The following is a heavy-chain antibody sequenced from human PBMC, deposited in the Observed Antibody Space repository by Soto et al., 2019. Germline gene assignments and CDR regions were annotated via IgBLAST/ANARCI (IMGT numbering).Heavy chain of an antibody. CDR3: ARATVIDDAFDI. Sequence: TGGSLRLSCAASGFTFSSYGMHWVRQAPGKGLEWVAVIWYDGSNKYYADSVKGRFTISRDNSKNTLYLQMNSLRAEDTAVYYCARATVIDDAFDIWGQGTMVTVSS. V-gene: IGHV3-33*01. J-gene: IGHJ3*02. D-gene: IGHD3-16*02. CDR2: IWYDGSNK. CDR1: GFTFSSYG.